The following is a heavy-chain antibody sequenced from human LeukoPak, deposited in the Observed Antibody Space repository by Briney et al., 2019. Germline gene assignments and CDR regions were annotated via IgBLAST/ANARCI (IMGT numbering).Heavy chain of an antibody. J-gene: IGHJ4*02. D-gene: IGHD3-22*01. CDR1: GYSFTSYW. V-gene: IGHV5-51*01. Sequence: GESLKISCKGSGYSFTSYWIGWVRQMPGKGLEWMGIIYPGDSDTRYSPSFQGQVTISADKSISTAYLQWSSLKASDTAMYYCARQYDSSGYYYFDYWGREPWSPSPQ. CDR2: IYPGDSDT. CDR3: ARQYDSSGYYYFDY.